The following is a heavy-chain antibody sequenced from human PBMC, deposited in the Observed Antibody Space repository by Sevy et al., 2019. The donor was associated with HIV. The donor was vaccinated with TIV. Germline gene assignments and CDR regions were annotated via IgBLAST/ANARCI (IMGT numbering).Heavy chain of an antibody. CDR3: AKDMDYRASGGFPRTFDY. CDR1: GFTFSSYG. Sequence: GGSLRLSCAASGFTFSSYGMHWVRQAPGKGLEWVTFISYDGSNKYYADSVKGRFTISRDSSKNTLHLQINSLRTEDTAVYYCAKDMDYRASGGFPRTFDYWGQGTLVTVSS. CDR2: ISYDGSNK. D-gene: IGHD1-26*01. V-gene: IGHV3-30*18. J-gene: IGHJ4*02.